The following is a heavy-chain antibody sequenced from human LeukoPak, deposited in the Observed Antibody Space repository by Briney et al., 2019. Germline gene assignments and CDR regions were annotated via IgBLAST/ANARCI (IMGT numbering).Heavy chain of an antibody. Sequence: GGSLRLSCVASGFTLSNYWMSWVRQAPGKGLEWLANIKEGGSEKYYVDSVKGRFTISRDNAKNSLYLQMNRLRAEDTAVYYCAIAGVRGHNPPDYWGQGTLVTVSS. V-gene: IGHV3-7*05. J-gene: IGHJ4*02. CDR1: GFTLSNYW. D-gene: IGHD3-10*01. CDR2: IKEGGSEK. CDR3: AIAGVRGHNPPDY.